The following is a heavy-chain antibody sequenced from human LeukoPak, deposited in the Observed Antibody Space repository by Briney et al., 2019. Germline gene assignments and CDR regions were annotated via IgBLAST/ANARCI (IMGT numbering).Heavy chain of an antibody. CDR3: VRDLVLVDTPGDDFDY. CDR1: GFTFSTYW. D-gene: IGHD2-8*02. J-gene: IGHJ4*02. CDR2: INPNSRII. V-gene: IGHV3-74*03. Sequence: GGSLRLSCAASGFTFSTYWMHWVRQAPGKGLVWVARINPNSRIITYADSAKGRFTISRDNAKNTVYLQMNSLLAEDTAVYYCVRDLVLVDTPGDDFDYWGQGTLDTVSS.